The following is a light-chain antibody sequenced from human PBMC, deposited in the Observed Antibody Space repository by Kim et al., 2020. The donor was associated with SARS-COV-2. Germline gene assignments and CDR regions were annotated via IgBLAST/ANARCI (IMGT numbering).Light chain of an antibody. CDR2: WAS. Sequence: RATINCQSSQSVLYSSNNKNYLAWYQQKPRQPPKLLIYWASTRESGVPDRFSGSGSGTDFTLTISSLQAEDVAVYYCQQYYSTRTFGQGTKVDIK. CDR3: QQYYSTRT. CDR1: QSVLYSSNNKNY. J-gene: IGKJ1*01. V-gene: IGKV4-1*01.